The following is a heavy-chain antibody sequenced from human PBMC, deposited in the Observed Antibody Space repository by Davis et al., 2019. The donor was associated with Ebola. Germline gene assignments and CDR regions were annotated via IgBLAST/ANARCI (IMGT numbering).Heavy chain of an antibody. CDR2: SNPNSGGT. J-gene: IGHJ5*02. V-gene: IGHV1-2*04. CDR1: GYTFIGYY. CDR3: AREYCSSASCYNGFDP. D-gene: IGHD2-2*01. Sequence: ASVKVSCKASGYTFIGYYMHWVRQAPGQGLEWMGWSNPNSGGTNYAQKFQGWVTMTRDTSNSTAYMELSRLRSDDTAVYYCAREYCSSASCYNGFDPWGQGTLVTVSS.